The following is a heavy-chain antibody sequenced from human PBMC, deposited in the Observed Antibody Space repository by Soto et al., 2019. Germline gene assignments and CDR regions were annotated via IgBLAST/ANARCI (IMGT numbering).Heavy chain of an antibody. D-gene: IGHD3-3*01. Sequence: QVQLVQSGAEVKKPGSSVKVSCKASGGTFSSYAISWVRQAPGQGLEWMGGIIPIFGTANYAQKFQGRVTITADESTSTANMELSSLRSEDTAVYYCARDVGDFWSGYYPRGNWFDPWGQGTLVTVSS. CDR2: IIPIFGTA. CDR1: GGTFSSYA. V-gene: IGHV1-69*01. J-gene: IGHJ5*02. CDR3: ARDVGDFWSGYYPRGNWFDP.